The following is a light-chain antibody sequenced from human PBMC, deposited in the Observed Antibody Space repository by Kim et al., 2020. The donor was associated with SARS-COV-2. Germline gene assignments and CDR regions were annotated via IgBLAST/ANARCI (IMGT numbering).Light chain of an antibody. Sequence: AAVEERVTITCRASQGSSSYLAWYQQKPGKAPKLLIYAASTRQSGVPSRFSGSGSGTDFTLTISSLQPEDFAAYYCQQLNSYPLTFGQETRLEIK. J-gene: IGKJ5*01. V-gene: IGKV1-9*01. CDR2: AAS. CDR3: QQLNSYPLT. CDR1: QGSSSY.